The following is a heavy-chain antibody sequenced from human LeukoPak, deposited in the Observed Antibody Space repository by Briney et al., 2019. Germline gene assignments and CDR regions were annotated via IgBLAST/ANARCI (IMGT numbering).Heavy chain of an antibody. V-gene: IGHV3-23*01. CDR2: ISGSGGST. J-gene: IGHJ4*02. CDR1: GFTFSSYA. D-gene: IGHD2-2*01. CDR3: ATDIHPFVVVPTAMEY. Sequence: GGSLRLSCAASGFTFSSYAMSWVRQAPGKGLEWVSAISGSGGSTYYADSVKGRFTISRDNSKNTLYLQMNSLRAEDTAVYYCATDIHPFVVVPTAMEYRGQGTLVTVSS.